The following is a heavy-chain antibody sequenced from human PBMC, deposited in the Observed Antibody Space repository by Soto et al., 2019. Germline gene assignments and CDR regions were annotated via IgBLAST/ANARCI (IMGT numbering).Heavy chain of an antibody. D-gene: IGHD3-10*01. J-gene: IGHJ2*01. CDR1: GFTFSTYD. CDR2: IGTTGDT. CDR3: ARDATYGSGRGPEWYFDL. V-gene: IGHV3-13*04. Sequence: EVQLVESGGGLVQPGGSLRLSCAASGFTFSTYDMHWVRQVTGKGLEWVSAIGTTGDTYYPGSVKGRFTISRDDAKNSLYLQMNSLGAGDTAVYYCARDATYGSGRGPEWYFDLWGRGTVVTVSS.